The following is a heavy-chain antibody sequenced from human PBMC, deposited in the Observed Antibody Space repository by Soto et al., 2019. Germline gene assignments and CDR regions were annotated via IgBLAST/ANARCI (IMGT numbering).Heavy chain of an antibody. CDR2: LSYDGINK. CDR3: ARGTLYGLGYSSGWPNFDY. D-gene: IGHD6-19*01. Sequence: QVQLVESGGGVVQPGRSLRLSCAASGFTFSSYAMHWVRQAPGKGLEWVAVLSYDGINKYYADSVKGRFTISRDNSKNTLYLQINSLRAEDTAVYYCARGTLYGLGYSSGWPNFDYWGQGSLVTVSS. V-gene: IGHV3-30-3*01. CDR1: GFTFSSYA. J-gene: IGHJ4*02.